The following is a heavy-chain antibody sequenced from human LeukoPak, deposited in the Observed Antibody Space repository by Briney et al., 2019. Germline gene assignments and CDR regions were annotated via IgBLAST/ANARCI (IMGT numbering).Heavy chain of an antibody. CDR2: ISRTSNYI. J-gene: IGHJ2*01. V-gene: IGHV3-21*04. Sequence: PGGPLRLSCAASGFSFSNQNMNWVRQAPGKGLERVSSISRTSNYIYYADSVKGRFSASRDNSKSSLYLQMNSLTVEDTAIYYCARGGDAGRYWFFDLWGRGILVTVSS. CDR3: ARGGDAGRYWFFDL. D-gene: IGHD2-21*01. CDR1: GFSFSNQN.